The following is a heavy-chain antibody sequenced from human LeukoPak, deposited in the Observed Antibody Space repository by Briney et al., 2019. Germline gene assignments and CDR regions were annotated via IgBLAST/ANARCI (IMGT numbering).Heavy chain of an antibody. CDR3: ARGTAMVT. Sequence: GRSLRLSCAASGFTFSSYAMHWVRQAPGKGLEWVAVISYDGSNKYYADSVKGRFTISRDNSKNTLYLQMNSLRAEDTAVYYCARGTAMVTWGQGTLGTVSS. D-gene: IGHD5-18*01. CDR1: GFTFSSYA. CDR2: ISYDGSNK. V-gene: IGHV3-30-3*01. J-gene: IGHJ4*02.